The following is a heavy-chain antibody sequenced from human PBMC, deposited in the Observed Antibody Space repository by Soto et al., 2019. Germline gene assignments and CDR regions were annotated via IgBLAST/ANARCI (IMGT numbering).Heavy chain of an antibody. CDR2: IYYSGST. D-gene: IGHD3-3*01. J-gene: IGHJ6*02. CDR3: ASSGATIFGVVASAYYYGMDV. V-gene: IGHV4-31*03. CDR1: GGSISSGGYY. Sequence: QVQLQESGPGLVKPSQTLSLTCTVSGGSISSGGYYWSWIRQHPGKGLEWIGYIYYSGSTYYNPSLKSRVTISVDTSKNQFSLKLSSVTAADTAVYYCASSGATIFGVVASAYYYGMDVWGQGTTVTVSS.